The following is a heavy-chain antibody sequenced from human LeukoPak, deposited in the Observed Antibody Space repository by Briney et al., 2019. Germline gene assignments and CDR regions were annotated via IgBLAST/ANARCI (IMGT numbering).Heavy chain of an antibody. Sequence: PGGSLRLSCAASGFTFSSYWMSWVRQAPGKGLERVANIKQDGSEKYYVDSVKGRFTISRDNAKNSLYLQMNSLRAEDTAVYYCAKTAIFGVVIIPEPFDYWGQGTLVTVSS. V-gene: IGHV3-7*01. CDR2: IKQDGSEK. CDR3: AKTAIFGVVIIPEPFDY. D-gene: IGHD3-3*01. CDR1: GFTFSSYW. J-gene: IGHJ4*02.